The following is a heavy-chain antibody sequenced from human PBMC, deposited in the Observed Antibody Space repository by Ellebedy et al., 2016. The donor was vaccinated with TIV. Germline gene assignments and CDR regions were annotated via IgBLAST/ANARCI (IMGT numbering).Heavy chain of an antibody. D-gene: IGHD4-23*01. J-gene: IGHJ3*02. CDR3: ARERSWDGGHAFNI. V-gene: IGHV1-69*13. CDR1: GCTFSNYG. CDR2: IIPFLTTT. Sequence: AASVKVSCKASGCTFSNYGINWVRQAPGQGPEWMGGIIPFLTTTTYAQKFQGRVTITADDSTATAYMELSNLRSYDTAIYYCARERSWDGGHAFNIWGQGTMVTVSS.